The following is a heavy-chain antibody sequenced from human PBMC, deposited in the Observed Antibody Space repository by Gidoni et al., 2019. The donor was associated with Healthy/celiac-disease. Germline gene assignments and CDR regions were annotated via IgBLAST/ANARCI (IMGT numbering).Heavy chain of an antibody. J-gene: IGHJ3*02. CDR3: AKGGLIVVVPSFDI. Sequence: RFTISRDNSKNTLYLQMNSLRAEDTAVYYCAKGGLIVVVPSFDIWGQGTMVTVSS. V-gene: IGHV3-23*01. D-gene: IGHD3-22*01.